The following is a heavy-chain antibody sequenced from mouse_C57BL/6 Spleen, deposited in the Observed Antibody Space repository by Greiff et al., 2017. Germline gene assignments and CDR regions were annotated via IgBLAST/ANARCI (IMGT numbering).Heavy chain of an antibody. CDR2: IDPSDSYT. D-gene: IGHD1-1*01. V-gene: IGHV1-69*01. CDR1: GYTFTSYW. Sequence: QVQLQQPGAELVMPGASVKLSCKASGYTFTSYWMHWVKQRPGQGLEWIGEIDPSDSYTNYNQKFKGKSTLTVDKSSSTAYMQLSSLTSEYSAVYYCSRKVYYGSSPYWYFDVWGTGTTGTVSS. CDR3: SRKVYYGSSPYWYFDV. J-gene: IGHJ1*03.